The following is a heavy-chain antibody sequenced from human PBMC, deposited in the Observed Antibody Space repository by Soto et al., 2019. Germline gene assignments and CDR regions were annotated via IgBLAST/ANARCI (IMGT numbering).Heavy chain of an antibody. D-gene: IGHD3-9*01. CDR2: IYYSGTT. V-gene: IGHV4-59*01. CDR3: ARYVNPYDTAVWFDP. J-gene: IGHJ5*02. Sequence: QVQLQESGPGLVKPSETLSLTCTVSGGSTRNYFWSWIRQPPGKGLEWIGCIYYSGTTNYNSSLKSRVTISLGTSKNQFSLRLRSVTAADTAVYYCARYVNPYDTAVWFDPWGQGTLVTVSS. CDR1: GGSTRNYF.